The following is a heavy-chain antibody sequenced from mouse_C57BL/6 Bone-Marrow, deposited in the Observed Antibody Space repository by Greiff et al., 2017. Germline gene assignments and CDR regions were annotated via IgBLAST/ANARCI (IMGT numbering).Heavy chain of an antibody. Sequence: VQLQQSGAELVKPGASVKMSCKASGYTFTSYWITWVKQRPGQGLEWIGDIYPGSGSTNYNEKFKSKATLTVDTSSSTAYMQLSSLTSEDSAVYYCAREDYYGSSYVAWFAYGGQGTLVTVSA. CDR1: GYTFTSYW. V-gene: IGHV1-55*01. J-gene: IGHJ3*01. CDR3: AREDYYGSSYVAWFAY. CDR2: IYPGSGST. D-gene: IGHD1-1*01.